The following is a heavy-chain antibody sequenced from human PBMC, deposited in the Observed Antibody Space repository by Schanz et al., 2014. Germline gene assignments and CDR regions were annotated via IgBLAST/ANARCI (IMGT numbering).Heavy chain of an antibody. J-gene: IGHJ4*02. CDR3: ARDQSPYTNSSDVRYCDY. D-gene: IGHD6-6*01. V-gene: IGHV1-46*01. CDR2: INPSGGGT. Sequence: QVQLVQSGAEVKKPGASVKVSCKASGYTFVSYSMHWVRQAPGQGLEWMGIINPSGGGTSYALRFQDRVTVTRDTSRSTVYMELSSLRSDDTAVYYCARDQSPYTNSSDVRYCDYWGQGSLVAVSS. CDR1: GYTFVSYS.